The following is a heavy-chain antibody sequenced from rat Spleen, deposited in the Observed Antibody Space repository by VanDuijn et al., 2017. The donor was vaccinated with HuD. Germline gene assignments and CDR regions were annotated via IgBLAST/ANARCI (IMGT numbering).Heavy chain of an antibody. Sequence: QVQLKESGPGLVQPSETLSLTCTVSGFSLTKHSVSWVRQPSGKGPEWMGRMWYDGDTAYNPPLKSRLSISRDTSKNQVFLKMNSLQTEDTAIYFCARSYGGYTQHWFAYWGQGTLITVSS. CDR2: MWYDGDT. CDR1: GFSLTKHS. D-gene: IGHD1-11*01. CDR3: ARSYGGYTQHWFAY. V-gene: IGHV2-34*01. J-gene: IGHJ3*01.